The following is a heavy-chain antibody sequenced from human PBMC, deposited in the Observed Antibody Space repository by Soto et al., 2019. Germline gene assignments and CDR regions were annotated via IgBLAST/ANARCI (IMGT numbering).Heavy chain of an antibody. J-gene: IGHJ3*02. CDR2: ISGSGGST. V-gene: IGHV3-23*01. Sequence: GGSLRLSCAASGFTFSSYAMSWVRQAPGKGLEWVSAISGSGGSTYYADSVKGRFTISRDNSKNTLYLQMNSLRAEDTAVYYCAKDRCYDSSSPDAFDIWGQGTMVTVSS. CDR1: GFTFSSYA. CDR3: AKDRCYDSSSPDAFDI. D-gene: IGHD3-22*01.